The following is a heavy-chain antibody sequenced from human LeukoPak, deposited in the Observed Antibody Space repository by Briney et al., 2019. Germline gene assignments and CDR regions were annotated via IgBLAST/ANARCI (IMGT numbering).Heavy chain of an antibody. CDR2: ISASGGST. J-gene: IGHJ6*02. CDR1: GFTFRSHD. D-gene: IGHD6-13*01. V-gene: IGHV3-23*01. Sequence: QTGGSLRLSCAASGFTFRSHDMSWVRQAPGKGLEWVSGISASGGSTFYADSVKGRFTISRDNSKNTLYLQMNGLRVEDTAVYYCAIKASSSWDYYYGMDVWGQGTTVTVSS. CDR3: AIKASSSWDYYYGMDV.